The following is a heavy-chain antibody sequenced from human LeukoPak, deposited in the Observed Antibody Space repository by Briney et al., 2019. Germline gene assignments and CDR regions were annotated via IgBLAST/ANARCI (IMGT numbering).Heavy chain of an antibody. CDR1: GNTFTGYY. V-gene: IGHV1-2*02. Sequence: ASVKVSCKASGNTFTGYYMHWVRQAPGQGLEWMGWINPNSGGTNYAQNFQGRVTMTRDTSISTAYMELSRLRSDDTAVYHCATRNSDSSGYYPNYWGQGTLVTVSS. J-gene: IGHJ4*02. D-gene: IGHD3-22*01. CDR3: ATRNSDSSGYYPNY. CDR2: INPNSGGT.